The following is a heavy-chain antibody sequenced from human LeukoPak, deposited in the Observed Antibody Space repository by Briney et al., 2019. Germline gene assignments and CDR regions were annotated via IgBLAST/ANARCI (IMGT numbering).Heavy chain of an antibody. CDR2: IDSDKGNT. CDR1: GYSFTRNA. D-gene: IGHD2-15*01. CDR3: ARGGGYCSGGSCYFGDYFDY. Sequence: ASVKVSCKASGYSFTRNAIHWVRQAPGQRLEWMGWIDSDKGNTKYSQEFQGRVTFTRDTSASTVYMELSSLRSEDTAVYYCARGGGYCSGGSCYFGDYFDYWGQGTLVTVSS. J-gene: IGHJ4*02. V-gene: IGHV1-3*03.